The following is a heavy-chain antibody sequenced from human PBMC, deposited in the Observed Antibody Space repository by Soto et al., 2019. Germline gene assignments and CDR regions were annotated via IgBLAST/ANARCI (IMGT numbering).Heavy chain of an antibody. V-gene: IGHV3-21*01. CDR1: GFTFSSYN. CDR3: ARARQGYDSSGYRREYFQH. CDR2: ISSSSSYI. D-gene: IGHD3-22*01. Sequence: PWGALRLSCAASGFTFSSYNMNWVRQAPGKGLEWVSSISSSSSYIYYADSVKGRFTISRDNAKNSLYLQMNSLRAEDTAVYYCARARQGYDSSGYRREYFQHWGQGTLVTVSS. J-gene: IGHJ1*01.